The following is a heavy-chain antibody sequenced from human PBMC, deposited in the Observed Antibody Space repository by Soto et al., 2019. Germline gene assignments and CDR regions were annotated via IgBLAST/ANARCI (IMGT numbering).Heavy chain of an antibody. CDR3: ARDSSRGYSSSSGRGYYYYGMDV. Sequence: PSETLSLTCTVSGGSISSGGYYWSWIRQHPGKGLEWIGYIYYSGSTYYNPSLKSRVTISVDTSKNQCSLKLSSVTAADTAVYYCARDSSRGYSSSSGRGYYYYGMDVWGQGTKVTVSS. D-gene: IGHD6-6*01. CDR1: GGSISSGGYY. V-gene: IGHV4-31*03. CDR2: IYYSGST. J-gene: IGHJ6*02.